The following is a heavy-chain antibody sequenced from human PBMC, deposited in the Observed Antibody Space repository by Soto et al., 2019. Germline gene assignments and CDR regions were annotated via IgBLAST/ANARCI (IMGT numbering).Heavy chain of an antibody. J-gene: IGHJ6*02. V-gene: IGHV4-59*01. CDR1: GGSISSYY. CDR2: MYNTGST. CDR3: ARDLWGYCGADCYTFDV. D-gene: IGHD2-21*02. Sequence: SETLSLTCTVSGGSISSYYWSWIRHPPGKGLEWIGYMYNTGSTIYTPSLKSRVTISVDTSKNQFSLKLNSVTAADTAVYYCARDLWGYCGADCYTFDVWGQGTTVTVS.